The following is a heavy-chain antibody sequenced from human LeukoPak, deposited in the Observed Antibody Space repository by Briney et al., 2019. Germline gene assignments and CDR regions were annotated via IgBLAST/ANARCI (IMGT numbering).Heavy chain of an antibody. Sequence: SETLSLTCAVYGVSFSGYYWSWIRQPPGKGLEWVGEINHSGSTNYNPSLKSRVTISVDTSKNQFSLKLSSVTAADTAVYYCAYGGDAYKTGYWGQGTLVTVSS. CDR2: INHSGST. J-gene: IGHJ4*02. V-gene: IGHV4-34*01. CDR1: GVSFSGYY. D-gene: IGHD5-24*01. CDR3: AYGGDAYKTGY.